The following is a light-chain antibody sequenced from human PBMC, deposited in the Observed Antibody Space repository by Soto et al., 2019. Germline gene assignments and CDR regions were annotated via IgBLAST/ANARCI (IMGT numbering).Light chain of an antibody. CDR2: GAS. CDR1: ERISNN. J-gene: IGKJ4*01. V-gene: IGKV3-15*01. Sequence: EIVMTQSPDTMSVSPGEGATLSCRASERISNNLAWYQQKRGQVPRLLIYGASTRATGIPDRFSGSGYGREFTLTISSLQSEDSSVYYCQQYNNLPLTFGGGTKVEI. CDR3: QQYNNLPLT.